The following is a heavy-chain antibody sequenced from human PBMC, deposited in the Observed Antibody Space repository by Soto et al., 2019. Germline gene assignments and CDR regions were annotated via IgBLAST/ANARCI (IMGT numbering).Heavy chain of an antibody. CDR1: GYTLTELS. D-gene: IGHD6-6*01. J-gene: IGHJ3*02. V-gene: IGHV1-24*01. CDR3: ANVKDRGSSSAFDI. CDR2: FDPEDGET. Sequence: ASVKVSCKVSGYTLTELSMHWVRQAPGKGLEWMGGFDPEDGETIYAQKFQGRVTMTEDTSTDTAYMELSSLRSEDTAVYYCANVKDRGSSSAFDIWGQGIMVNVSS.